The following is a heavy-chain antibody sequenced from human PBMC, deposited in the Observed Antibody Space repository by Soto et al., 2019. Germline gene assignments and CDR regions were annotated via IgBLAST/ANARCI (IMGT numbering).Heavy chain of an antibody. V-gene: IGHV3-23*01. Sequence: GGSLRLSCAASAFTFSSYAMAWVRQAPGKGLEWVSSIAGSGGDISYADSVKGRFTISRDNSKNTLYLQMDSLRAEVTAIYYCAKKYRGTYPFDYWGQGTRGTAPQ. J-gene: IGHJ4*02. D-gene: IGHD1-26*01. CDR2: IAGSGGDI. CDR1: AFTFSSYA. CDR3: AKKYRGTYPFDY.